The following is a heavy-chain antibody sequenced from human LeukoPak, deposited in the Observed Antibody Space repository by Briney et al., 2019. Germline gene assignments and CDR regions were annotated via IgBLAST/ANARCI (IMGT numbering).Heavy chain of an antibody. CDR2: INAGNGNT. J-gene: IGHJ4*02. V-gene: IGHV1-3*01. CDR1: GYTFTSYA. D-gene: IGHD2-21*01. CDR3: ARDHQVVNSLDY. Sequence: GASVKVSCKASGYTFTSYAMHWVRQAPGQRLEWMGWINAGNGNTKYSQKFQGRVTITRDTSASTAYMELSSLRSEDTAVYYCARDHQVVNSLDYWGQGTLVTVSS.